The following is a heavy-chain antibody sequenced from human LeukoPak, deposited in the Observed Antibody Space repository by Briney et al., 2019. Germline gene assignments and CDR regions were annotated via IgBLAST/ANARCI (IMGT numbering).Heavy chain of an antibody. D-gene: IGHD5-18*01. CDR3: ARDTEGYIYGYYDYGMDV. V-gene: IGHV3-43*02. J-gene: IGHJ6*02. Sequence: GGSLRLSCAASGFSFDDYAMHWVRQAQGKGLEWVSLISGDSHSTFYADSVKGRFTISRDNSKNSLYLQMNSLRNDDTALYYCARDTEGYIYGYYDYGMDVWGQGTTVTVSS. CDR2: ISGDSHST. CDR1: GFSFDDYA.